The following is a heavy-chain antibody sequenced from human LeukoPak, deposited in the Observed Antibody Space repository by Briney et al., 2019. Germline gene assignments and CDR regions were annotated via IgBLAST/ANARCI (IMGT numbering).Heavy chain of an antibody. Sequence: SVKVSCKASGGTFSSYAISWVRQAPGQGLEWMGGIIPIFGTANYAQKFQGRVTITADKSTSTAYMELSSLRSEDTAVYYCARDGVEWMKTAMNYYYYGMDVWGKGTTVTVSS. CDR2: IIPIFGTA. V-gene: IGHV1-69*06. CDR3: ARDGVEWMKTAMNYYYYGMDV. J-gene: IGHJ6*04. CDR1: GGTFSSYA. D-gene: IGHD5-18*01.